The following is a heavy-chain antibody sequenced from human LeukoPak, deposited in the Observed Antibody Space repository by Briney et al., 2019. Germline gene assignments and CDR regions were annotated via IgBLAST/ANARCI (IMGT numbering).Heavy chain of an antibody. J-gene: IGHJ5*02. V-gene: IGHV1-2*02. CDR1: GYTFTGYY. Sequence: GASVKVSCKASGYTFTGYYMHWVRQAPGQGLEWMGWINPNSGGTNYAQKFQGRVTMTRDTSISTAYMELSRLRSDDTAVYYCARVHDVLRFLEWLAPFDPWGQGTLVTVSS. CDR2: INPNSGGT. CDR3: ARVHDVLRFLEWLAPFDP. D-gene: IGHD3-3*01.